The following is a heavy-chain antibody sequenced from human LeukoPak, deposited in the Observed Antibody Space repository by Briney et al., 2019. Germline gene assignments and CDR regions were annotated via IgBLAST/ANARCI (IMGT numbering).Heavy chain of an antibody. Sequence: ASVKVSCKASGYTFTGYYMHWVRQAPGQGLEWMGWINPKSGGTNYAQKFQGRVTMTMDPSISTAYMELSSLRSEDTAVYYCARRSDDYDSSAYYHWGQGTLVTVSS. CDR1: GYTFTGYY. V-gene: IGHV1-2*02. CDR3: ARRSDDYDSSAYYH. J-gene: IGHJ4*02. CDR2: INPKSGGT. D-gene: IGHD3-22*01.